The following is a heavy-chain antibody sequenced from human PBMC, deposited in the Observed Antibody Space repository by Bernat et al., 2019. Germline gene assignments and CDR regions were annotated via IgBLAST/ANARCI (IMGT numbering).Heavy chain of an antibody. CDR2: ISGSGGTT. Sequence: EVQLLESGGGLVQPGGSLRLSCAASGFTFSSYAMSWVRQAPGKGLEWVSAISGSGGTTYYADSVKGRFTISRDNSKNTLYLQMNSLRAEDTAVYYCAKRPPTGITTAGYYFDYWGQETLVTVSS. J-gene: IGHJ4*02. CDR1: GFTFSSYA. V-gene: IGHV3-23*01. D-gene: IGHD6-13*01. CDR3: AKRPPTGITTAGYYFDY.